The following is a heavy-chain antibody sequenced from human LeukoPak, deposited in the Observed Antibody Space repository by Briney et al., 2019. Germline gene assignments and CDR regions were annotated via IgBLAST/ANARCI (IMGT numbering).Heavy chain of an antibody. J-gene: IGHJ3*02. CDR2: MYNSGSS. Sequence: SETLSLTCTVSGAATSHFYWNWIRQPPGKGLEWIGCMYNSGSSKHSPSLKSRVTISIDTSKNQFSLQLTSVTAADTAIYYCARSAEWLRNAFDIWGQGTMVSVSS. CDR3: ARSAEWLRNAFDI. V-gene: IGHV4-59*01. D-gene: IGHD5-12*01. CDR1: GAATSHFY.